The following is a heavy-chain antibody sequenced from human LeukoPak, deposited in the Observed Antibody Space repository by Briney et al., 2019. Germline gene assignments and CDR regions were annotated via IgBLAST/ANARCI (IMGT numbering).Heavy chain of an antibody. V-gene: IGHV1-2*06. Sequence: ASVKVSCKASGYTFTGYYIHWVRQAPGQGREWMGRINPNSDGTNYAQKFQGRVTMTRDTSISTAYMELSSLRSDDTAVYYCARPHTVLYNWFDPWGQGTLVTVSS. CDR3: ARPHTVLYNWFDP. J-gene: IGHJ5*02. CDR1: GYTFTGYY. CDR2: INPNSDGT. D-gene: IGHD4-11*01.